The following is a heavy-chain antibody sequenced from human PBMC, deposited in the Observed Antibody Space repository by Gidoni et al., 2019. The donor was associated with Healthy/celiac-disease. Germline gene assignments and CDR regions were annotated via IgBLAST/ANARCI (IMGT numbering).Heavy chain of an antibody. Sequence: VAVISYDGSNKYYADSVKGRFTISRDNSKNTLYLQMNSLRAEDTAVYYCAKDGPSSSWYTLLYYYYGMDVWGQGTTVTVSS. CDR3: AKDGPSSSWYTLLYYYYGMDV. CDR2: ISYDGSNK. D-gene: IGHD6-13*01. V-gene: IGHV3-30*18. J-gene: IGHJ6*02.